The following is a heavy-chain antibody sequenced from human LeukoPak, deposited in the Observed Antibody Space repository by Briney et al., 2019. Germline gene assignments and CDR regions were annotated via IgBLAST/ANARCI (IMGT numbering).Heavy chain of an antibody. CDR3: AKDSQWELPSDAFDI. Sequence: GGSLRLSFAASGFTFSSYGMHWVRQAPGKGLEWVAVISYDGSNKYYADSVKGRFTISRDNSKNTLYLQMNSLRAEDTAVYYCAKDSQWELPSDAFDIWGQGTMVTVSS. J-gene: IGHJ3*02. CDR1: GFTFSSYG. V-gene: IGHV3-30*18. D-gene: IGHD1-26*01. CDR2: ISYDGSNK.